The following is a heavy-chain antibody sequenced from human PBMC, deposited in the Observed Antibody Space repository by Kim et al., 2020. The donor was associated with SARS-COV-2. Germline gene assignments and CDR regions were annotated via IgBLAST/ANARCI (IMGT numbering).Heavy chain of an antibody. D-gene: IGHD4-17*01. V-gene: IGHV3-33*01. Sequence: NKYYRNSVKGRITTSRDNSKSTLYLQMNSQGAEDTAVYYCAREATVTLDYWGQGTLVTVSS. J-gene: IGHJ4*02. CDR3: AREATVTLDY. CDR2: NK.